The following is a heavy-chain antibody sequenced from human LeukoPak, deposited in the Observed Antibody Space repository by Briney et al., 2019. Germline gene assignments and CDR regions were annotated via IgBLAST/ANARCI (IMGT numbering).Heavy chain of an antibody. Sequence: GGSLRLSCAASGFTFSNYEMNWVRQAPGKGLEWVSYISSPGTTIYYADSVKGRFTISRDNAKNSLCLQMNSLRAEDTAVYYCARERYGPTESFDYWGQGTLVTVSS. V-gene: IGHV3-48*03. J-gene: IGHJ4*02. CDR2: ISSPGTTI. D-gene: IGHD4-17*01. CDR1: GFTFSNYE. CDR3: ARERYGPTESFDY.